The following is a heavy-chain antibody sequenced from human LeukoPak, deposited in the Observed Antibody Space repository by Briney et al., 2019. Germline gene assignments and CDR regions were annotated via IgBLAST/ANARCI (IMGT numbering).Heavy chain of an antibody. CDR1: GFTFSSYA. CDR2: ISSSSYI. J-gene: IGHJ6*02. Sequence: AGGSLRLSCAASGFTFSSYAMSWVRQAPGKGLEWVSSISSSSYIYYADSVKGRFTISRDNAKNSLYLQMNSLRAEDTAVYYCARDAYYYYGMDVWGQGTTVTVSS. V-gene: IGHV3-21*01. CDR3: ARDAYYYYGMDV.